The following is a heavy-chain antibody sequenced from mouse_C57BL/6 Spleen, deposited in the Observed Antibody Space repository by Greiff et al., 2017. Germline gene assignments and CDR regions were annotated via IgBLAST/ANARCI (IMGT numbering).Heavy chain of an antibody. V-gene: IGHV5-9*01. CDR2: ISGGGGNT. D-gene: IGHD1-1*01. CDR3: AREDGSTYYCDY. CDR1: GFTFSSYT. Sequence: EVQVVESGGGLVKPGGSLKLSCAASGFTFSSYTMSWVRQTPEKRLEWVATISGGGGNTYYPDSVKGRFTISRDNAKNTLYLQMSSLRSEDTALYYCAREDGSTYYCDYWGQGTTLTVSS. J-gene: IGHJ2*01.